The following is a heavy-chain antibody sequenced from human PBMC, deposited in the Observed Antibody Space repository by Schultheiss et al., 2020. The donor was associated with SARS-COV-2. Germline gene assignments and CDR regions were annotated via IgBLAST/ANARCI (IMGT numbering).Heavy chain of an antibody. D-gene: IGHD3-16*02. CDR3: ATDRVYDYVWGSYRYTGY. CDR2: IQSESEGGTA. J-gene: IGHJ4*02. Sequence: GESLKISCVTSGFTFSDAWMTWVRQAPGRGLEWVGRIQSESEGGTADYAAPVRGRFTISRDDSKNTLYLQMSSLKTEDTAMYYCATDRVYDYVWGSYRYTGYWGQGTLVTVSS. CDR1: GFTFSDAW. V-gene: IGHV3-15*01.